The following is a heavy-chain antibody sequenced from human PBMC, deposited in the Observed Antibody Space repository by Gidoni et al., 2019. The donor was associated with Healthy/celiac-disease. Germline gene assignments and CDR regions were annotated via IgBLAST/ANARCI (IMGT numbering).Heavy chain of an antibody. CDR2: IIPIFGTA. CDR3: ARTWNSPGDFDWLLPLGWFDP. V-gene: IGHV1-69*06. Sequence: QVQLVQSGAEVKKPGSSVKVSCKASGGTFSSYAISWVRQAPGQGLEWMGGIIPIFGTANYAQKFQGRVTITADKSTSTAYMELSSLRSEDTAVYYCARTWNSPGDFDWLLPLGWFDPWGQGTLVTVSS. CDR1: GGTFSSYA. D-gene: IGHD3-9*01. J-gene: IGHJ5*02.